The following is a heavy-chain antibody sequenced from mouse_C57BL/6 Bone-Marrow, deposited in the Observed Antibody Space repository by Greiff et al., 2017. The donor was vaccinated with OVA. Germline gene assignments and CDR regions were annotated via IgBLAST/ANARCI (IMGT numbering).Heavy chain of an antibody. CDR2: IRNKANGYTT. CDR3: ARYNYGSSYGFAY. Sequence: EVHLVESGGGLVQPGGSLSLSCAASGFTFTDYYMSWVRQPPGKALEWLGFIRNKANGYTTEYSASVKGRFTISRDNSQSILYLQMNALRAEDSATYYCARYNYGSSYGFAYWGRGTLVTVSA. CDR1: GFTFTDYY. V-gene: IGHV7-3*01. D-gene: IGHD1-1*01. J-gene: IGHJ3*01.